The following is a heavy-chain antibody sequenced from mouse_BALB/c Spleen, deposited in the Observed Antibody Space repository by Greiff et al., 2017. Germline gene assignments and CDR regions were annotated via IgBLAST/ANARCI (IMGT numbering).Heavy chain of an antibody. CDR3: AREGFAY. V-gene: IGHV5-6-5*01. CDR2: ISSGGST. J-gene: IGHJ3*01. CDR1: GFTFSSYA. Sequence: EVMLVESGGDLVKPGGSLKLSCAASGFTFSSYAMSWVRQTPEKRLEWVASISSGGSTYYPDSVKGRFTISRDNARNILYLQMSSLRSEDTAMYYCAREGFAYWGQGTLVTVSA.